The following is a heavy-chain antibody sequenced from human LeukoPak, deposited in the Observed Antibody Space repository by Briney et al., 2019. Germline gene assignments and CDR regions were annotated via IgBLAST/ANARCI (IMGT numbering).Heavy chain of an antibody. CDR3: ARGLGTAMVTDY. D-gene: IGHD5-18*01. J-gene: IGHJ4*02. Sequence: PSETLSLTCTVSGGSISSGGYYWSWIRQHPGKGLEWIGYIYYSGSTYYNPSLKSRVTISVDTSKNQFSLKLSSVTAADTAVYYCARGLGTAMVTDYWGQGTLVTVSS. V-gene: IGHV4-31*03. CDR1: GGSISSGGYY. CDR2: IYYSGST.